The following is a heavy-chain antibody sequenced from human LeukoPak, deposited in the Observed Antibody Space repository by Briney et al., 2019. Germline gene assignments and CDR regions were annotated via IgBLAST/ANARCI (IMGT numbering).Heavy chain of an antibody. J-gene: IGHJ4*02. CDR2: IIPIFGTA. D-gene: IGHD3-10*01. CDR1: GGTFSSYA. Sequence: SVKVSCKASGGTFSSYAISWVRQAPGQGLEWMGGIIPIFGTANYAQKFQGRVTITTDESTSTAYMELNSLRAEDTAVYYCARGGAYMVRGVTLDYWGQGTLVTVSS. CDR3: ARGGAYMVRGVTLDY. V-gene: IGHV1-69*05.